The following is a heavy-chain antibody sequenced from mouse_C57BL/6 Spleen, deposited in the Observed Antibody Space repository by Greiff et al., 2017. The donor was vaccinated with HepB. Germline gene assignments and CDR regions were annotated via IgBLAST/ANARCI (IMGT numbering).Heavy chain of an antibody. D-gene: IGHD3-1*01. Sequence: QVQLQQPGAELVKPGASVKLSCKASGYTFTSYWMQWVKQRPGQGLEWIGEIDPSDSYTNYNQKFKGKATLTVDTSSSTAYMQLSSLTSEDSAVYYWARRGGSGFAYWGQGTLVTVSA. CDR2: IDPSDSYT. CDR1: GYTFTSYW. J-gene: IGHJ3*01. V-gene: IGHV1-50*01. CDR3: ARRGGSGFAY.